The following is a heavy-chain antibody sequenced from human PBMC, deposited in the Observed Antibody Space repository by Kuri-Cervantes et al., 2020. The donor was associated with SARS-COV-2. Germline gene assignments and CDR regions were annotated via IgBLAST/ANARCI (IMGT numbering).Heavy chain of an antibody. Sequence: SETLSLTCTVSGGSISSYYWSWIRQPPGKGLEWIGYIYYSGSTNYNPSLKSRVTISVDTSKNQFSLKLSSVTAADTAVYYCARERHSSSWYNGWFDPWGQGTLVTVSS. V-gene: IGHV4-59*01. CDR3: ARERHSSSWYNGWFDP. CDR1: GGSISSYY. D-gene: IGHD6-13*01. J-gene: IGHJ5*02. CDR2: IYYSGST.